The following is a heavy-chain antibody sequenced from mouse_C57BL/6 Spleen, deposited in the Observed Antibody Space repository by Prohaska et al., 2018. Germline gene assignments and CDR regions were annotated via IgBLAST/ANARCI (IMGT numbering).Heavy chain of an antibody. Sequence: QVQLQQSGAELVKPGASVKISCKASGYAFSSYWMNWVKQRPGKGLEWIGQIYPGDGDTKYNGKFKGKATLTADKSSSTAYMQLSSLTSEDSAVYFCARVPYYDYDRAWFAYWGQGTLVTVSA. CDR2: IYPGDGDT. D-gene: IGHD2-4*01. V-gene: IGHV1-80*01. J-gene: IGHJ3*01. CDR3: ARVPYYDYDRAWFAY. CDR1: GYAFSSYW.